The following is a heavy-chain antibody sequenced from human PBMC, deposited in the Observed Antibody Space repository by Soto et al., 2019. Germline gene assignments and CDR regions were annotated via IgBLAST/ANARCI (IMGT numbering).Heavy chain of an antibody. CDR3: AKDRGAYDYIWGSYEGDDAFDI. V-gene: IGHV3-23*01. D-gene: IGHD3-16*01. Sequence: GGSLRLSCAASGFTFSSYAMSWVRQAPGKGLEWVSAISGSGGSTYYADSVKGRFTISRDNSKNTLYLQMNSLRAEDTAVYYCAKDRGAYDYIWGSYEGDDAFDIWGQGTMVTVSS. CDR1: GFTFSSYA. CDR2: ISGSGGST. J-gene: IGHJ3*02.